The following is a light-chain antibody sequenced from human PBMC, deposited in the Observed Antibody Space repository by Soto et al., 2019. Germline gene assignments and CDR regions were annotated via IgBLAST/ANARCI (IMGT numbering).Light chain of an antibody. CDR3: QQYGNSPIT. Sequence: EIVLPQSPAPLSFSPGKIATLSCRASQSVSSYLAWYQQKPGQAPRLLIYDASNRATGIPARFSGSGSGTDFTLTISRLEPEDFAVYYCQQYGNSPITFGQGTRLEIK. J-gene: IGKJ5*01. CDR1: QSVSSY. CDR2: DAS. V-gene: IGKV3-11*01.